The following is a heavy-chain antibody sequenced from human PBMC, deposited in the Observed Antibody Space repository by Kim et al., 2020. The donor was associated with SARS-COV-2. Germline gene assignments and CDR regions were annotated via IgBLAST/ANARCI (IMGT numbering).Heavy chain of an antibody. J-gene: IGHJ4*02. CDR1: GFTFSSYG. CDR2: ISYDGSNK. D-gene: IGHD3-10*01. Sequence: GGSLRLSCAASGFTFSSYGMHWVRQAPGKGLEWVAVISYDGSNKYYADSVKGRFTISRDNSKNTLYLQMNSLRAEDTAVYYCAKANGPLLWFGELLPLDYWGQGTLVTVSS. CDR3: AKANGPLLWFGELLPLDY. V-gene: IGHV3-30*18.